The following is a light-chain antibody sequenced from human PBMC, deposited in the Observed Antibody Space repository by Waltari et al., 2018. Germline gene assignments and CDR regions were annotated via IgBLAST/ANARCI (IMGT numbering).Light chain of an antibody. CDR1: SSNIGSNY. CDR2: RNN. J-gene: IGLJ3*02. CDR3: AAWDDSLSGV. Sequence: QSVLTQPPSASGTPGQRVTISCSGTSSNIGSNYVYWYQQLPGTAPKLLIYRNNHRPSGVPDRVSGAKSGTSASLAISGLRSDDEADYYCAAWDDSLSGVFGGGTKLTVL. V-gene: IGLV1-47*01.